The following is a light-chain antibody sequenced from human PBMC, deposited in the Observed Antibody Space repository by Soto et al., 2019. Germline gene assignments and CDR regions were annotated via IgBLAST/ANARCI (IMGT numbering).Light chain of an antibody. J-gene: IGLJ2*01. CDR3: QVWDRSSGHMV. V-gene: IGLV3-21*02. CDR1: NIESKS. CDR2: GDT. Sequence: SYELTQPPSVSVAPGQTARITCEGTNIESKSVHWYRQKSGQAPVLAVYGDTDRPSGIPERFSGSNSGNTATLTISRVEAGDAADYYCQVWDRSSGHMVFGGGTKLTVL.